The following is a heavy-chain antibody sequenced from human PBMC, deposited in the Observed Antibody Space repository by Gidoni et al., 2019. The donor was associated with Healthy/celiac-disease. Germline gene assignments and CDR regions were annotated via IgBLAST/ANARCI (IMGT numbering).Heavy chain of an antibody. J-gene: IGHJ5*02. CDR3: ARVGRYCSGGSCYSGWFDP. V-gene: IGHV1-69*02. CDR1: GGPFSSYT. Sequence: QVQLVQSGAEVKKPGSSVKVSCKASGGPFSSYTISWVRQAPGQGLEWMGRIIPILGIANYAQKFQGRVTITADKSTSTAYMELSSLRSEDTAVYYCARVGRYCSGGSCYSGWFDPWGQGTLVTVSS. CDR2: IIPILGIA. D-gene: IGHD2-15*01.